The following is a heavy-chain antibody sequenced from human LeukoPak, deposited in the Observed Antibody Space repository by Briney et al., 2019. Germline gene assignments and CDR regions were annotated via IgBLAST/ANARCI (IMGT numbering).Heavy chain of an antibody. Sequence: GGSLRLSCVASGFTFSNYWMNWVRQAPGKGLKWVANIKKDESEKNYVDSVKGRFTISRDNAKNSLHLHMNSLRVEDTAIYYCASTNSFDYWGQGALVTVSS. CDR2: IKKDESEK. CDR1: GFTFSNYW. CDR3: ASTNSFDY. V-gene: IGHV3-7*03. D-gene: IGHD2-8*01. J-gene: IGHJ4*02.